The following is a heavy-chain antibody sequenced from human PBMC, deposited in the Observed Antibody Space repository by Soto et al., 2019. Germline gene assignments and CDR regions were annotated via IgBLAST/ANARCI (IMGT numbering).Heavy chain of an antibody. CDR1: GFTFSNAW. J-gene: IGHJ4*02. V-gene: IGHV3-15*07. CDR3: TTGPLIAAAAQRDY. D-gene: IGHD6-13*01. CDR2: IKSKTDGGTK. Sequence: GGSLRLSCAASGFTFSNAWMNWVRQAPGKGLEWVGRIKSKTDGGTKDYAAPVKGRFTISRDDSKNTLYLQMNSLKTEDTAVYYCTTGPLIAAAAQRDYWGQGTLVTVSS.